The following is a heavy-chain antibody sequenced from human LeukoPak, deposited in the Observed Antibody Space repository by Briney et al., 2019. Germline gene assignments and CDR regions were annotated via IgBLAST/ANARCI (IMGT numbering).Heavy chain of an antibody. CDR1: GFTFSSYA. D-gene: IGHD3-22*01. CDR2: ISYDGSNK. Sequence: PGGSLRLSCAASGFTFSSYAMHWVRQAPGKGLEWVAVISYDGSNKYYADSVKGRFTIPRDNSKNTLYLQMNSLRAEDTAVYYCARDHYYDSSGYPLPLDYWGQGTLVTVSS. CDR3: ARDHYYDSSGYPLPLDY. V-gene: IGHV3-30*04. J-gene: IGHJ4*02.